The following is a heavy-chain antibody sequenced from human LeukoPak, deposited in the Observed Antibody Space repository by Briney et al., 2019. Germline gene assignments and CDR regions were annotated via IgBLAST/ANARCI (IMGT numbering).Heavy chain of an antibody. CDR3: ARDSPPQYYGMDV. CDR2: ISYTGTYI. Sequence: GGSLRLSCAASAFSLSAYNMNWVRQAPGKGLEWVSSISYTGTYIYYADSVKGRFTISRDNAQNSLYLQMNSLRAEHTAIYYCARDSPPQYYGMDVWGQGTTVTVSS. V-gene: IGHV3-21*04. CDR1: AFSLSAYN. J-gene: IGHJ6*02. D-gene: IGHD1-14*01.